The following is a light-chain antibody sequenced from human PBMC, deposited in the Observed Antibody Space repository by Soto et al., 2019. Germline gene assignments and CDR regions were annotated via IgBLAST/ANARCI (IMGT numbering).Light chain of an antibody. Sequence: QYALTQPASVSGSPGQSITISCTGTSSDVGGYNYVSWYQQHPGKAPKLMIYEVSNRPSGVSNRFSGSKSGNTASLTISGLQAEDEAGYYCSSYTSSSTPYVFGTGTKVTV. CDR1: SSDVGGYNY. V-gene: IGLV2-14*01. CDR3: SSYTSSSTPYV. CDR2: EVS. J-gene: IGLJ1*01.